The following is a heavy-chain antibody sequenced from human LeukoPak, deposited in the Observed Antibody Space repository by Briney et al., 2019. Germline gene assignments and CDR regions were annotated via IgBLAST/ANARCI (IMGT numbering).Heavy chain of an antibody. CDR1: GYTFTYYY. Sequence: ASVKVSCKASGYTFTYYYMHWVRQAPGQGLEWMGWINPNSGGTNYAQKFQGRVTMTRDTSISTAYMELSRLRSDDTAVYYCARDDLGYYDSSGYWIGQYYFDYWGQGTLVTVSS. V-gene: IGHV1-2*02. CDR2: INPNSGGT. CDR3: ARDDLGYYDSSGYWIGQYYFDY. J-gene: IGHJ4*02. D-gene: IGHD3-22*01.